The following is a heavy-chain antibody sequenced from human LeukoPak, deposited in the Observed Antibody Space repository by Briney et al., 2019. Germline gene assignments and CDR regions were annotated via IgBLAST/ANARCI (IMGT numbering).Heavy chain of an antibody. Sequence: GGSLRLSCAASGFTFSSYSMNWVRQAPGKGLEWVSSISSSSSYIYYADSVKGRFTISRDNAKNSLYLQMNSLRAEDTAVYYCASSSSGYYYEQNYWGQGTLVTVSS. J-gene: IGHJ4*02. D-gene: IGHD3-22*01. V-gene: IGHV3-21*01. CDR3: ASSSSGYYYEQNY. CDR1: GFTFSSYS. CDR2: ISSSSSYI.